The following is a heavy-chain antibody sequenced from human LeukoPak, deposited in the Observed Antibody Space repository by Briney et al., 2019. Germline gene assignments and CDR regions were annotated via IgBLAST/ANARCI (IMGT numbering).Heavy chain of an antibody. CDR2: FFYSGST. Sequence: PSETLSLTCTVSGGSISSSTYYWGWIRQPPGKGLEWIGSFFYSGSTYYNPSLKSRLTMSVDTSNNQFSLKLMSVTAAVTAVYYCASGTSTYYELYFWGQGTLVTVSS. J-gene: IGHJ4*02. D-gene: IGHD3-3*01. V-gene: IGHV4-39*01. CDR1: GGSISSSTYY. CDR3: ASGTSTYYELYF.